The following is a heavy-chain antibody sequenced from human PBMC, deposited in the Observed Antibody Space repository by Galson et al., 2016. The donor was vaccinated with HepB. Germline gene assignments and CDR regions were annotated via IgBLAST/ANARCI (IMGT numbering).Heavy chain of an antibody. D-gene: IGHD6-13*01. CDR1: GFTFSSYW. CDR3: VTERRTSSWCF. J-gene: IGHJ1*01. CDR2: INEDGSKK. Sequence: SLRLSCAASGFTFSSYWMTWVRQAPGKGPEWMAHINEDGSKKYYVESVKGRFTISRDNAKNSLYLQMDSLRAEDTAVYSCVTERRTSSWCFWGQGTLVTVSS. V-gene: IGHV3-7*01.